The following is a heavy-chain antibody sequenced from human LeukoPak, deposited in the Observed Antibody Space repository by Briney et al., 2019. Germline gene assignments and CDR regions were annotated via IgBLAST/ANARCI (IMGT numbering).Heavy chain of an antibody. Sequence: GRSLRLSCAASGFTFSSYGMHWVRQAPGKGLEWVSAISGSGGSTYYADSVKGRFTISRDNSKNTLYLQMNSLRAEDTAVYYCAKLVALFVFDYWGQGTLVTVSS. CDR3: AKLVALFVFDY. V-gene: IGHV3-23*01. CDR2: ISGSGGST. D-gene: IGHD2-8*02. CDR1: GFTFSSYG. J-gene: IGHJ4*02.